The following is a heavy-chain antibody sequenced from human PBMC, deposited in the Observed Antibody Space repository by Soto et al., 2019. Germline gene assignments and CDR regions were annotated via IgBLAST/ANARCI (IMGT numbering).Heavy chain of an antibody. D-gene: IGHD6-13*01. CDR2: IYYSGST. CDR3: ARGKTVAAAGPFDY. Sequence: QVQLQESGPGLVKPSQTLSLTCTVSGGSISSGGYYWSWIRQHPGKGLEWIGYIYYSGSTYYNPSLKSGVTISVDTSKNQFSLKLSSVTAADTAVYYWARGKTVAAAGPFDYWGQGTLVTVSS. J-gene: IGHJ4*02. V-gene: IGHV4-31*03. CDR1: GGSISSGGYY.